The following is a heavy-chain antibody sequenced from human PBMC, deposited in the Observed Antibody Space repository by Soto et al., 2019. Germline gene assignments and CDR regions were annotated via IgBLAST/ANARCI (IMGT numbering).Heavy chain of an antibody. CDR2: INPNSGGT. D-gene: IGHD3-10*01. J-gene: IGHJ6*02. CDR1: GYTFTGYY. V-gene: IGHV1-2*04. Sequence: EGSVKVSCKASGYTFTGYYMHWVRQAPGQGLEWMGWINPNSGGTNYAQKFQGWVTMTRDTSISTAYMELSRLRSDDTTVYYCARGGSLWFGELSAYYYGMDVWGQGTTVTVSS. CDR3: ARGGSLWFGELSAYYYGMDV.